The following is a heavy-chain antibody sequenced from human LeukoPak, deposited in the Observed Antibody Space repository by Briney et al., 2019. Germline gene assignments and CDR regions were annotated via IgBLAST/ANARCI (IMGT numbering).Heavy chain of an antibody. D-gene: IGHD6-13*01. Sequence: SETLSLTCPLSGGSITSYYWRWIRQPPGKGRGWIGYIYYSGTPNYNPPLKSRVTISAETSKNQFSLKLRSVAAADTAVYYCARHIPGNPYFDYWGQGTLVTVSS. V-gene: IGHV4-59*08. CDR2: IYYSGTP. CDR1: GGSITSYY. J-gene: IGHJ4*02. CDR3: ARHIPGNPYFDY.